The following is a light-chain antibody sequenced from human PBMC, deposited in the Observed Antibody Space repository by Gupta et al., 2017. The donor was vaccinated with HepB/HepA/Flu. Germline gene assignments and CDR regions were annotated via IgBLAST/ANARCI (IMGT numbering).Light chain of an antibody. CDR1: ALPKQY. Sequence: SYELPQPRSVSVSPGQTARITCSGDALPKQYAYWYQQKPGQAPVLVIYKDSERPSGIPERFSGSSSGTTVTLTISGVQAEDEADYYCQSADSSGTFVVFGGGNKLTVL. CDR3: QSADSSGTFVV. CDR2: KDS. V-gene: IGLV3-25*03. J-gene: IGLJ2*01.